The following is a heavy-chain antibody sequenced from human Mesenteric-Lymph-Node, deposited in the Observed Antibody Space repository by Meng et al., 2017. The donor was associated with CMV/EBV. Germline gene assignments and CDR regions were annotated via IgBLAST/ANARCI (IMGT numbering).Heavy chain of an antibody. D-gene: IGHD3-22*01. CDR1: GFTFSDYY. V-gene: IGHV3-11*01. CDR2: ISSSGTTS. CDR3: ARNYYDYYFDY. J-gene: IGHJ4*02. Sequence: GGSLRLSCAASGFTFSDYYMSWIRQAPGKGLEWVSYISSSGTTSYYADSVKGRFTISRDKATNSLYLQMNSLRVEDTAVYYCARNYYDYYFDYWGQGTLVTVSS.